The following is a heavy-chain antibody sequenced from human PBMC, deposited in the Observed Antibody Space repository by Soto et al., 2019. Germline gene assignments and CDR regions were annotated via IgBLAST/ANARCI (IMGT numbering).Heavy chain of an antibody. D-gene: IGHD5-18*01. Sequence: QVQLQESGPGLVKPSQTLSLTCTVSGGSISSGDYYWSWIRQPPGKGLEWIGYIYYSGSTYYNPSLKTRATTSVATANNQFSLKLSSVTAADTAVYYCAIRGYSYGLFDYWGQGTLVTVSS. CDR2: IYYSGST. V-gene: IGHV4-30-4*01. CDR3: AIRGYSYGLFDY. CDR1: GGSISSGDYY. J-gene: IGHJ4*02.